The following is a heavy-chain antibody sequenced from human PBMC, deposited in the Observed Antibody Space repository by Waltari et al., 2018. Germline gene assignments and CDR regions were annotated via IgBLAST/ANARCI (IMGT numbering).Heavy chain of an antibody. D-gene: IGHD1-26*01. CDR3: ARVHSVSYAQASWFDP. Sequence: QVQLQESGPGLLKPSETLSLTCAVSGYSISSGYYWGWIRQPPEEGLEWIGSMYHSGNTYYNPSLKSRGTMSLDTSKNQFSLKLSSVTAADTAVYYCARVHSVSYAQASWFDPWGQGTLVTVSS. J-gene: IGHJ5*02. V-gene: IGHV4-38-2*01. CDR2: MYHSGNT. CDR1: GYSISSGYY.